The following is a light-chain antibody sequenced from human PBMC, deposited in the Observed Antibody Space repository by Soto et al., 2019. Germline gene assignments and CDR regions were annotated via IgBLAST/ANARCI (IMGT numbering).Light chain of an antibody. Sequence: QSALTQPASVSGSPGQSITISCTGTSSDVGGFNYVSWYQQHPGKAPKLMIYDVTNRPSGVSYRFSGSKSGNTASLTISGLQAEDEADYYCNSYTSIRTYVFGTGTKLTVL. CDR3: NSYTSIRTYV. CDR1: SSDVGGFNY. CDR2: DVT. J-gene: IGLJ1*01. V-gene: IGLV2-14*03.